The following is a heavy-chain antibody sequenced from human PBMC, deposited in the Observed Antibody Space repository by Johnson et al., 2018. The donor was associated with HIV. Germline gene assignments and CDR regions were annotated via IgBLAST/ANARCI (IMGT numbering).Heavy chain of an antibody. V-gene: IGHV3-33*08. D-gene: IGHD2-21*02. CDR3: AREAYCGGDCHDDAFDI. J-gene: IGHJ3*02. CDR2: IWYDGSNK. Sequence: QVQLVESGGGVVQPGRSLRLSCAASGFTFSSYGMHWVRQAPGKGLEWVAVIWYDGSNKYYVDSVKGRFTISRDNAKNSLYLQMNSLRAEDTAVYYCAREAYCGGDCHDDAFDIWGQGTMVTVSS. CDR1: GFTFSSYG.